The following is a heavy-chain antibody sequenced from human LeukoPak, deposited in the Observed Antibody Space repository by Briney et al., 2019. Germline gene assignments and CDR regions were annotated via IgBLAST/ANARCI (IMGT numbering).Heavy chain of an antibody. J-gene: IGHJ5*02. CDR2: IYYSGST. Sequence: SETLSLTCTVSGGSISSYYWSWIRQPPGKGLEWIGYIYYSGSTNYNPSLKSRVTISVDTSKNQFSLKLSSVTAADTAVYYCARDSGIAAAWFDPLGPGNPGHRLL. V-gene: IGHV4-59*01. CDR3: ARDSGIAAAWFDP. D-gene: IGHD6-13*01. CDR1: GGSISSYY.